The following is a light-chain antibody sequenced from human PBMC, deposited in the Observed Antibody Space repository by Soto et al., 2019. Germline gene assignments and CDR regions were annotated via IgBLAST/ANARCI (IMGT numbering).Light chain of an antibody. CDR3: SSYTTRNTEV. J-gene: IGLJ1*01. CDR2: DVT. CDR1: SSDVGAFNY. Sequence: QPASVSGSPGQSISISCIGTSSDVGAFNYVSWYQHHPGKAPQLIIYDVTSRPSGVSNCFSASKSGNTASLTISGLQAEDEADYYCSSYTTRNTEVFGTGTKLTVL. V-gene: IGLV2-14*03.